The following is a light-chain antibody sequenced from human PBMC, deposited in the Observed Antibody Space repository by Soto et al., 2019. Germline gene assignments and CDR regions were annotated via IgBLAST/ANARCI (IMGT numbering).Light chain of an antibody. Sequence: QSVRTQPPSVSGAPGQRVTISCTGSSFNIGATYDVQWYQQLPGTAPKLLIYGNSTRPSGVPDRFSGSKSGTSASLAITGLQADDEDDYWLQSYDFSPSAQLVFGTETRVT. J-gene: IGLJ1*01. V-gene: IGLV1-40*01. CDR1: SFNIGATYD. CDR2: GNS. CDR3: QSYDFSPSAQLV.